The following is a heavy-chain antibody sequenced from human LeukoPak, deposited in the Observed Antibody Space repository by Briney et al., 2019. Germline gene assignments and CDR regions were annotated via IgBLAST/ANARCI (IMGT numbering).Heavy chain of an antibody. CDR2: IRNVGNDK. Sequence: GGSLRLSCAASGFTFDCCGMHWVRQAPGKGLEWVAFIRNVGNDKYYADSVKGRFFISRDNSKNTLSLQMSSLRVEDTAVYYCARVSIVGVYSDVWGKGTTVTVSS. V-gene: IGHV3-30*02. CDR3: ARVSIVGVYSDV. D-gene: IGHD1-26*01. CDR1: GFTFDCCG. J-gene: IGHJ6*04.